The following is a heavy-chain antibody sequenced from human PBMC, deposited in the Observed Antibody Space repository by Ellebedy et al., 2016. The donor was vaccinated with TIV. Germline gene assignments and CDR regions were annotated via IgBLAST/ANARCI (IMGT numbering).Heavy chain of an antibody. CDR1: GFTFSSYS. V-gene: IGHV3-48*01. Sequence: GESLKISXAASGFTFSSYSMNWVRQAPGKGLEWVSYISSSSSTIYYADSVKGRFIISRDDSKNTLYLQMNSLRPDDTALYYCARVPGDLVGPTIGFDYWGQGTLVTVSS. CDR2: ISSSSSTI. J-gene: IGHJ4*02. D-gene: IGHD1-26*01. CDR3: ARVPGDLVGPTIGFDY.